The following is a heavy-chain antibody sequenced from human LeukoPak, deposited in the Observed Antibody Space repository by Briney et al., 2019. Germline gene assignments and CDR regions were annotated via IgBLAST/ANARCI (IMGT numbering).Heavy chain of an antibody. CDR2: INPNSGGT. J-gene: IGHJ5*02. Sequence: ASVKVSCKASGYTFTGYHMHWVRQAPGQGLEWMGRINPNSGGTNYAQKFQGRVTMTRDTSISTAYMELSRLRSDDTAVYYCARDFVVVPAAMIQYNWFDPWGQGTLVTVSS. CDR3: ARDFVVVPAAMIQYNWFDP. V-gene: IGHV1-2*06. D-gene: IGHD2-2*01. CDR1: GYTFTGYH.